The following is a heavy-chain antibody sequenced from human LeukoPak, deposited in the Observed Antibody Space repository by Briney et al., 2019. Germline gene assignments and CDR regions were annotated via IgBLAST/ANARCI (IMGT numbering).Heavy chain of an antibody. J-gene: IGHJ4*02. CDR3: AKEVGMYGTPTLDF. D-gene: IGHD1-1*01. Sequence: GGSLRLSCAASGFTFSSYAMSWVRQAPGGGLERVSGMPGSGGDTFYADSVKGRFTISRDNSKNTLFLQMNSLRAEDTAIYYCAKEVGMYGTPTLDFWGQGTLVTVSS. V-gene: IGHV3-23*01. CDR1: GFTFSSYA. CDR2: MPGSGGDT.